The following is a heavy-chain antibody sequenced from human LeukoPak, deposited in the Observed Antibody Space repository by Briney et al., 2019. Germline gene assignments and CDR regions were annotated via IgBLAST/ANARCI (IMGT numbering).Heavy chain of an antibody. D-gene: IGHD3-22*01. J-gene: IGHJ3*02. Sequence: ASVKVSCKASGYTFTSYYIHWVRQAPGQGLEWMGIINPSGGSTSSAQKFQGRVTMTRDMSTTTVYMELSSLRSEDTAVYFCAREWTSYYNGSDYYPIHTNAFDIWGQGTMVTVSS. V-gene: IGHV1-46*01. CDR1: GYTFTSYY. CDR3: AREWTSYYNGSDYYPIHTNAFDI. CDR2: INPSGGST.